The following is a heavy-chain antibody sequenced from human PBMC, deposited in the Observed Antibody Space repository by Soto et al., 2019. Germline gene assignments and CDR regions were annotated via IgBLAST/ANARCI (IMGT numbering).Heavy chain of an antibody. CDR1: GGSFSGYY. V-gene: IGHV4-34*01. CDR2: INHSGST. D-gene: IGHD2-2*01. Sequence: SETLSLTCAVYGGSFSGYYWSWIRQPPGKGLEWIGEINHSGSTNYNPSLKRRVTISVDTSKHQFSLKLSSVTAADTAVYYCARGPRGLYHHDYWGQGALVTVSS. J-gene: IGHJ4*02. CDR3: ARGPRGLYHHDY.